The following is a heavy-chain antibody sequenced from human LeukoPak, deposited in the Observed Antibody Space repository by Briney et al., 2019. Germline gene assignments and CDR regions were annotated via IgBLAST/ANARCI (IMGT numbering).Heavy chain of an antibody. CDR2: ISYSGST. V-gene: IGHV4-59*08. Sequence: SVTLSLTCTVSGGSISTYYWSWIRQPPGKGLEWIGYISYSGSTNYNPSLKSRVTISVDTSKDQFSLKLNSVTAADTAVYYCARLHVAAAPTEYEYWGQGTLVTVSS. D-gene: IGHD6-25*01. CDR1: GGSISTYY. CDR3: ARLHVAAAPTEYEY. J-gene: IGHJ4*02.